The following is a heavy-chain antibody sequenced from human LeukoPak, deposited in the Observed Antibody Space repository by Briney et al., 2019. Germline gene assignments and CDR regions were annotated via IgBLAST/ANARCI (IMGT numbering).Heavy chain of an antibody. CDR2: INHSGDT. J-gene: IGHJ4*03. V-gene: IGHV4-34*01. Sequence: SETLSLTCDVSGGSFSGYYWSWIRQSPGRGLEWIGEINHSGDTNYNSSVKSRVTISVDTSKNQFSLKVRSLTAADTAVYYCARGPTISETGYFDYWGQGTLVTVSS. CDR3: ARGPTISETGYFDY. D-gene: IGHD1-1*01. CDR1: GGSFSGYY.